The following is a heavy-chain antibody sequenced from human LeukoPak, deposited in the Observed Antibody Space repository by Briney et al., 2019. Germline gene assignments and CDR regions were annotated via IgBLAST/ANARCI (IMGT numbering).Heavy chain of an antibody. J-gene: IGHJ4*02. CDR2: INTDGSST. Sequence: QPGGSLRLSCAASGFTFSSYWMHWVRQAPGKGLVWVSRINTDGSSTIYADSVKGRFTISRDNAKNTLYLQMNSLRAEDTAVYYCASVRSFDTRDFDYWGQGTLVTVSS. V-gene: IGHV3-74*01. CDR1: GFTFSSYW. D-gene: IGHD3-9*01. CDR3: ASVRSFDTRDFDY.